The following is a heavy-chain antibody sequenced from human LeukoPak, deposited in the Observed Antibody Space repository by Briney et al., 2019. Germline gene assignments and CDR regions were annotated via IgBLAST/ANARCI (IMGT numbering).Heavy chain of an antibody. V-gene: IGHV3-53*01. Sequence: GGSLRLSCAASGFTFSSYAMSWVRQAPGKGLEWVSVIYSGGSTYYADSVKGRFTISRDNSKNTLYLQMNSLRAEDTAVYYCAREDPTSGKDAFDIWGQGTMVTVSS. CDR1: GFTFSSYA. CDR2: IYSGGST. J-gene: IGHJ3*02. CDR3: AREDPTSGKDAFDI. D-gene: IGHD6-25*01.